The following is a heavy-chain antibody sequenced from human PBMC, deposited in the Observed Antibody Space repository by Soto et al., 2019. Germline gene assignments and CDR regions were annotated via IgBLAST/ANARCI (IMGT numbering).Heavy chain of an antibody. CDR3: AKGTRAVAGAFDY. J-gene: IGHJ4*02. Sequence: GGSLRLSCAASGFTFSSYGMHWVRQAPGKGLEWVAVISYDGSNKYYADSVKGRFTISRDNSKNTLYLQMNSLRAEDTAVYYCAKGTRAVAGAFDYWGQGTLVTVSS. V-gene: IGHV3-30*18. D-gene: IGHD6-19*01. CDR1: GFTFSSYG. CDR2: ISYDGSNK.